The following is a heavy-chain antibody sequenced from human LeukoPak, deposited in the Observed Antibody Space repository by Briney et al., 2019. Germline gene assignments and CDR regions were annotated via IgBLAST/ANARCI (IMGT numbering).Heavy chain of an antibody. Sequence: GGSLRLSCAASGFTVGDSYVRWVRQAPGKGLEWVSDIYRDGSIYYADSVKGRFTISRDDSKNTVYLQMNSLRAEDTAVYYCARQKDGCSYAFDRWGEGTLVTVSS. D-gene: IGHD3-16*01. J-gene: IGHJ2*01. CDR1: GFTVGDSY. V-gene: IGHV3-53*01. CDR2: IYRDGSI. CDR3: ARQKDGCSYAFDR.